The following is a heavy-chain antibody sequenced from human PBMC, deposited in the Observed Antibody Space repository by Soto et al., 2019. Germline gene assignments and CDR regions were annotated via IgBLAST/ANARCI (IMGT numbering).Heavy chain of an antibody. CDR1: GYTFTSYG. CDR2: ISAYNGNT. J-gene: IGHJ5*02. CDR3: ARAVVVAAISNWFDP. D-gene: IGHD2-15*01. V-gene: IGHV1-18*01. Sequence: ASVKVSCKASGYTFTSYGISWVRQAPGQGPEWMGWISAYNGNTNYAQKLQGRVTMTTDTSTSTAYMELRSLRSDDTAVYYCARAVVVAAISNWFDPWGQGTLVTVSS.